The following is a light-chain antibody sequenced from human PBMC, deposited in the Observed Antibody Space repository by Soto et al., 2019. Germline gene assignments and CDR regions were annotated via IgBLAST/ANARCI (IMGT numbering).Light chain of an antibody. CDR1: SSDIGAFDL. V-gene: IGLV2-14*01. Sequence: QSVLTQPASVSGSPGQSITISCTGSSSDIGAFDLVSWYQQHPGKAPKVMIYDVSIRPSGVSNRFSGSKSGNAASLTISGLQAEDEADYYCSSYTITSTRLFGTGTKLTVL. CDR2: DVS. CDR3: SSYTITSTRL. J-gene: IGLJ1*01.